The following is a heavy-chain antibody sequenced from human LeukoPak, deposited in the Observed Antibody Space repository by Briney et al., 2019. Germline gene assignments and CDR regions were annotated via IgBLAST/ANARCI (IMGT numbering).Heavy chain of an antibody. V-gene: IGHV1-2*04. CDR1: GYTFTGYY. CDR2: INPNSGGT. D-gene: IGHD3-10*01. CDR3: ARGLLVGGSGSEHDY. Sequence: GASVKVSCKASGYTFTGYYMHWVRQAPGQGLEWMGWINPNSGGTNYAQKFQGWVTMTRDTSISTAYMELSRLRSDDTAVYYCARGLLVGGSGSEHDYWGQGTLVTVSS. J-gene: IGHJ4*02.